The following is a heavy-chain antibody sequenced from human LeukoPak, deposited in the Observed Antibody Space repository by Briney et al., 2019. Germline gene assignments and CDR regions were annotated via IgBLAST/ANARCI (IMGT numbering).Heavy chain of an antibody. J-gene: IGHJ4*02. CDR3: AKEIAVGATIDY. CDR2: ISSSSSYI. D-gene: IGHD1-26*01. Sequence: GGSLRLSCAASGFTFSSYSMNWVRQAPGKGLEWVSSISSSSSYIYYADSVKGRFTISRDNVKNSLYLQMNSLRAEDTAVYYCAKEIAVGATIDYWGQGTLVTVSS. V-gene: IGHV3-21*01. CDR1: GFTFSSYS.